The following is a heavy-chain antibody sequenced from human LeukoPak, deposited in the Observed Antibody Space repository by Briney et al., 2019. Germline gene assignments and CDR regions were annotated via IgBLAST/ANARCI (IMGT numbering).Heavy chain of an antibody. D-gene: IGHD4-17*01. CDR3: ARDRGGYGDYSY. Sequence: TSVKVSCKTSGYTFTNYAITWLRQAPGQGLDWMGWVTPHNGNTNYAQKFLDRVTMTTNTSTTTVYMQLRSLTSDDAAMYYCARDRGGYGDYSYWGQGTLVTVSS. V-gene: IGHV1-18*04. CDR1: GYTFTNYA. CDR2: VTPHNGNT. J-gene: IGHJ4*02.